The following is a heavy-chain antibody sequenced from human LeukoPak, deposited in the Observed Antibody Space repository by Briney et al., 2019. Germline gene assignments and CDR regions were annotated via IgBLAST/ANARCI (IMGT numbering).Heavy chain of an antibody. D-gene: IGHD6-13*01. Sequence: PGGSLRLSCAASGFTFSSYSMNWVRQAPGKGLEWVSAISGSGGSTYYADSVKGRFTISRDNAKNSLYLQMNSLRAEDTAVYYCARDYGKSGRIDSSFGYWGQGSLVTVSS. J-gene: IGHJ4*02. V-gene: IGHV3-21*01. CDR2: ISGSGGST. CDR3: ARDYGKSGRIDSSFGY. CDR1: GFTFSSYS.